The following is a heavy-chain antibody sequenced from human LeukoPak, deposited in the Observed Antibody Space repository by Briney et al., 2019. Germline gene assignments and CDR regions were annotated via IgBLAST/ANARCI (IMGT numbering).Heavy chain of an antibody. CDR1: GGSISSYY. CDR3: ARLPVVVVAAPKKNAFDI. V-gene: IGHV4-59*01. CDR2: IYYSGST. Sequence: SEALSLTCTVSGGSISSYYWSWIRQPPGKGLEWIGYIYYSGSTNYNPSLKSRVTISVDTSKNQFSLKLSSMTAADAAVYYCARLPVVVVAAPKKNAFDIWGQGTMVTVSS. J-gene: IGHJ3*02. D-gene: IGHD2-15*01.